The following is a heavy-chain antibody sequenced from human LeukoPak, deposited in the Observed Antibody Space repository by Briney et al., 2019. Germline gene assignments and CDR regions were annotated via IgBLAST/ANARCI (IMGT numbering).Heavy chain of an antibody. D-gene: IGHD2-15*01. CDR1: GGSISSGSYY. J-gene: IGHJ6*02. CDR3: AREELLSNYYYYGMDV. CDR2: IYTSGST. Sequence: SETLSLTCTVSGGSISSGSYYWSWIRQPAGKGLEWIGRIYTSGSTNYNPSLKSRVTISVDTSKNQFSLKLSSVTAADTAVYYCAREELLSNYYYYGMDVWGQGTTVTVS. V-gene: IGHV4-61*02.